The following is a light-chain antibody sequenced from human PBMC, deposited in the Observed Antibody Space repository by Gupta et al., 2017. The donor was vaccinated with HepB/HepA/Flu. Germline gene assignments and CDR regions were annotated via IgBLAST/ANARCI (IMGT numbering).Light chain of an antibody. CDR2: ENI. CDR3: GTWDGILNGGV. Sequence: YVSWYQQLPGTAPKLLIYENIKRPSGIPARFSGSKSGTAATLYITGLQTGDEADYYCGTWDGILNGGVFGGGTKLTVL. J-gene: IGLJ3*02. V-gene: IGLV1-51*02. CDR1: Y.